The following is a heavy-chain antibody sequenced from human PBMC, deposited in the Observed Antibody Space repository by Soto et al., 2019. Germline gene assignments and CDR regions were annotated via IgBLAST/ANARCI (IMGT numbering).Heavy chain of an antibody. V-gene: IGHV3-23*01. CDR2: ISGSGGST. J-gene: IGHJ4*02. CDR1: GFTLSGYA. Sequence: PGGSLRLSCAASGFTLSGYAMDWVRQAPGKGLEWVSAISGSGGSTYYADPVKGRFTISRDNSKNTLYLQMNSLRAEDTAVYYCAKDRRYSSSLGGSDYWGQGTLVTVSS. CDR3: AKDRRYSSSLGGSDY. D-gene: IGHD6-13*01.